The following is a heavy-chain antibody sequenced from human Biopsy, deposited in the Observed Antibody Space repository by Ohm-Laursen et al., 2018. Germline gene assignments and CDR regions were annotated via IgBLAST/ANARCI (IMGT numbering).Heavy chain of an antibody. CDR3: ARDGKYDSRGY. CDR2: IGGDNGGT. Sequence: GSSVKVSCKASGYTFISFGITWVRQAPGQGLEWVGYIGGDNGGTKYAQKFQGRVTMTTDTSTSTAYMELRSLRSDDTAFYYCARDGKYDSRGYWGPGTLVTVSS. V-gene: IGHV1-18*01. D-gene: IGHD3-22*01. J-gene: IGHJ4*02. CDR1: GYTFISFG.